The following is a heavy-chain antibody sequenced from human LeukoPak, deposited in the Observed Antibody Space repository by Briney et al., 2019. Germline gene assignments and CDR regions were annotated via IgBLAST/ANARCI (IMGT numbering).Heavy chain of an antibody. CDR3: ARDRDYGDYNTQDLFVY. CDR1: GYTFTSYA. D-gene: IGHD4-17*01. CDR2: ISAYNGNT. Sequence: ASVKVSCKASGYTFTSYAMHWVRQAPGQRLEWMGWISAYNGNTNYAQKFQGRVTMTTDTSTSTAYMELRSLRSDDTAVYYCARDRDYGDYNTQDLFVYWGQGTLVTVSS. J-gene: IGHJ4*02. V-gene: IGHV1-18*01.